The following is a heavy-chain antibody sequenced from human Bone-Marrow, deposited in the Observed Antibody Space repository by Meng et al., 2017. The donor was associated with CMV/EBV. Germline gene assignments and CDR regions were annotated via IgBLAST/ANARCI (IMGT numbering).Heavy chain of an antibody. CDR1: GFTVSSNY. D-gene: IGHD2/OR15-2a*01. CDR3: ARWGSFLAAIDQEDAFDI. Sequence: GESLKISCAASGFTVSSNYMSWVRQAPGKGLEWVSVIYSGGSTYYADSVKGRFTISRDNSKNTLYLQMNSLRAEDTAVYYCARWGSFLAAIDQEDAFDIWGQGTMVTVSS. V-gene: IGHV3-53*01. CDR2: IYSGGST. J-gene: IGHJ3*02.